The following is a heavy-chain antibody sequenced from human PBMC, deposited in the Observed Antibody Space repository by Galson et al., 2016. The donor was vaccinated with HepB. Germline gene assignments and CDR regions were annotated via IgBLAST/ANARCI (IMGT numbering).Heavy chain of an antibody. V-gene: IGHV4-34*01. CDR3: VREKQFGSGPFGMDV. J-gene: IGHJ6*02. D-gene: IGHD3-10*01. CDR2: VNHSGST. Sequence: SETLSVTCTVYSGSFSGYSWSWIRQPPGKGLEWIGEVNHSGSTNYNPSLKSRVTVSVDTTKMHFSLNMRSVTAADTAVYYCVREKQFGSGPFGMDVWGQGTTVTVSS. CDR1: SGSFSGYS.